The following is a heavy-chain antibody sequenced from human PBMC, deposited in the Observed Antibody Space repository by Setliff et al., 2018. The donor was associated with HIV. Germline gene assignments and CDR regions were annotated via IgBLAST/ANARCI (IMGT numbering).Heavy chain of an antibody. J-gene: IGHJ4*02. D-gene: IGHD3-10*01. CDR3: ARGVRIRVVTATYFDY. CDR2: IYHSGST. CDR1: GGSISSSSYY. Sequence: PSETLSLTCNVSGGSISSSSYYWGGIRQPPGKGLEWIGSIYHSGSTYYNPSLKSRVTISVDTTKNQFSLKLSSVTAADTAGYYCARGVRIRVVTATYFDYWGQGTLVTVSS. V-gene: IGHV4-39*07.